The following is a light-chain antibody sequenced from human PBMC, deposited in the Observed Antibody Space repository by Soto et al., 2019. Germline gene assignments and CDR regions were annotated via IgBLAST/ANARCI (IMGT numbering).Light chain of an antibody. J-gene: IGKJ5*01. CDR1: QSISDT. Sequence: LLTQSPATLSVSPGQRVTLSCRASQSISDTLAWYQQKPGQAPRLLIHGASTRATGFPARFSGSGSGTDFTLTVSSLEPEDFAVYYCQQRSNWPITFGQGTRLEIK. CDR2: GAS. V-gene: IGKV3-11*01. CDR3: QQRSNWPIT.